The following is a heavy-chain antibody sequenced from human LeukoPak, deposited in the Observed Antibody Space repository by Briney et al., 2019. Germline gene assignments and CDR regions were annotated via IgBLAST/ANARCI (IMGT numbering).Heavy chain of an antibody. Sequence: ASVKVSCKASGYTFTSYAMHWVRQAPGQRLEWMGWINAGNGNTKYSQKFQGRVTMTRDTSTSTVYMELSSLRSEDTAVYYCARETRIPRKGFDYWGQGTLVTVSS. D-gene: IGHD2-15*01. V-gene: IGHV1-3*01. CDR3: ARETRIPRKGFDY. CDR1: GYTFTSYA. CDR2: INAGNGNT. J-gene: IGHJ4*02.